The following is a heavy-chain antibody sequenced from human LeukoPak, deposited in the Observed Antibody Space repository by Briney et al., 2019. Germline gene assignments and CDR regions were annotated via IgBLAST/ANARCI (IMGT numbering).Heavy chain of an antibody. CDR3: ARAHYYYDSSGLHFDY. CDR1: GYTFTSYY. J-gene: IGHJ4*02. D-gene: IGHD3-22*01. Sequence: ASVKVSCNASGYTFTSYYMHWVRQAPGQGLEWMGRINPSGGSTSYAQKFQGRVTMTRDTSTSTVYMELSSLRSEDTAVYYCARAHYYYDSSGLHFDYWGQGTLATVSS. CDR2: INPSGGST. V-gene: IGHV1-46*01.